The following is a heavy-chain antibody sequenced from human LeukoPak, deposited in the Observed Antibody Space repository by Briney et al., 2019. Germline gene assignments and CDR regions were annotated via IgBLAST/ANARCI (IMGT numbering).Heavy chain of an antibody. CDR2: IYSSVST. V-gene: IGHV4-61*01. Sequence: SETLSLTCTVSVGSVSSGSYYWSWIRQPPGKGLEWIGYIYSSVSTKYNTSLKSRVTISVDTSKNQVSLNLSSVTATDTAVYYCARDEWFGYWGQGTLVTVSS. CDR1: VGSVSSGSYY. CDR3: ARDEWFGY. J-gene: IGHJ4*02. D-gene: IGHD3-10*01.